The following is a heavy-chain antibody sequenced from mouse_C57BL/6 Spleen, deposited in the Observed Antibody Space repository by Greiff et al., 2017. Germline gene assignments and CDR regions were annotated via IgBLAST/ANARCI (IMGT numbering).Heavy chain of an antibody. CDR3: AREGHLLFDY. V-gene: IGHV1-76*01. Sequence: QVQLKQSGAELVRPGASVKLSCKASGYTFTDYYINWVKQRPGQGLEWIARIYPGSGNTYYNEKFKGKATLTAEKSSSTAYMQLSSLTSEDSAVYFCAREGHLLFDYWGQGTTLTVSS. D-gene: IGHD2-1*01. J-gene: IGHJ2*01. CDR1: GYTFTDYY. CDR2: IYPGSGNT.